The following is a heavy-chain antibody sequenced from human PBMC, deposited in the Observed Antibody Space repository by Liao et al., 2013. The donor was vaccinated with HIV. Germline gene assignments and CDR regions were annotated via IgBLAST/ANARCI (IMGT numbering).Heavy chain of an antibody. CDR3: TREPPMPDHAFDI. Sequence: QLQLRQSGSGLVKPSQTLSLTCTVSGGSISVGTYSWSWIRQAPGKGLEWIGHISQSGNTFYNESLMNRVALSIDRSKSQFSLQLSSMSAADTAVYYCTREPPMPDHAFDIWGQGTMVTVSS. CDR1: GGSISVGTYS. V-gene: IGHV4-30-2*01. D-gene: IGHD2-2*01. J-gene: IGHJ3*02. CDR2: ISQSGNT.